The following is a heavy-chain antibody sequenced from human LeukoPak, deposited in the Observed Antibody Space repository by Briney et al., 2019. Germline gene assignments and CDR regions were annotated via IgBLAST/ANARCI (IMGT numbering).Heavy chain of an antibody. CDR2: ISVSGSDI. V-gene: IGHV3-23*01. CDR1: GFTFSNYA. Sequence: GGSLRLSCAASGFTFSNYAMSWVRQAPGKGLEWVSAISVSGSDIYYADSVKGRFTISRDNSKNTLFLQMYSLRAEDTAVYYCAKGAAAGKVDWFDPWGQGTLVTVSS. J-gene: IGHJ5*02. CDR3: AKGAAAGKVDWFDP. D-gene: IGHD6-13*01.